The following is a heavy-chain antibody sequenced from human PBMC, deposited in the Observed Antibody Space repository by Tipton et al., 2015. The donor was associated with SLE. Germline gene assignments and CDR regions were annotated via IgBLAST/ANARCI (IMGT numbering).Heavy chain of an antibody. D-gene: IGHD1-14*01. CDR1: GDSISSGLYY. V-gene: IGHV4-61*02. J-gene: IGHJ3*01. CDR3: ARDQFATVVAFDL. Sequence: TLSLTCTVSGDSISSGLYYWSWIRQPAGKGLEWIGRIYTSGTTNYHTSLRSRVTVSLDTSKNQISLNLTSVTAADTALYFCARDQFATVVAFDLWGQVTMVTVSS. CDR2: IYTSGTT.